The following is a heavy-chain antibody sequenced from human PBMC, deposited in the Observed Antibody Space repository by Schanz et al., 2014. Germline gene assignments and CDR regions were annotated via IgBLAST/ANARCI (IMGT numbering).Heavy chain of an antibody. CDR1: GFTFGTRT. CDR3: AREKRRTEVVLDH. J-gene: IGHJ4*02. CDR2: VTSAYTT. V-gene: IGHV3-23*01. Sequence: EVQVLESGGGLVQPGGSLRLSCVGSGFTFGTRTMGWVRQAPGQGLEWVSTVTSAYTTYYADSVKGRFTISRDNSKNTLYLQMNSLRAEDTAVYYCAREKRRTEVVLDHWGQGTLVTVS.